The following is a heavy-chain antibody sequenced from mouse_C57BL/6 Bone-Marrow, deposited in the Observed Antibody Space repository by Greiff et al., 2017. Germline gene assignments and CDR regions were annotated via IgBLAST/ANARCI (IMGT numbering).Heavy chain of an antibody. V-gene: IGHV1-55*01. J-gene: IGHJ3*01. CDR2: LNPGSGST. CDR1: GYTFTSYW. Sequence: QVHVKQPGAELVKPGASVKISCKASGYTFTSYWITWVKQTPGQGLEWIGDLNPGSGSTNYNEKFKSKTTLTVDTSSSTAYMQRSSLTSEDSAVYYCSSDGFAYWGQGTLVTVSA. D-gene: IGHD1-2*01. CDR3: SSDGFAY.